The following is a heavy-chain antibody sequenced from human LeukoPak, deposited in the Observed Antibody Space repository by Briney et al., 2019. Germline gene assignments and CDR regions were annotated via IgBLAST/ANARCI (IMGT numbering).Heavy chain of an antibody. Sequence: GGSLRLSCAASGFTFSSYSMNWVRQAPGKGLEWVSSISSSSSYIYYADSVKGRFTISRDNSKNTLYLQMNSLRAEDTAVYYCAKELRGYSNYPPFDYWGQGTLVTVSS. CDR3: AKELRGYSNYPPFDY. V-gene: IGHV3-21*04. J-gene: IGHJ4*02. CDR2: ISSSSSYI. CDR1: GFTFSSYS. D-gene: IGHD4-11*01.